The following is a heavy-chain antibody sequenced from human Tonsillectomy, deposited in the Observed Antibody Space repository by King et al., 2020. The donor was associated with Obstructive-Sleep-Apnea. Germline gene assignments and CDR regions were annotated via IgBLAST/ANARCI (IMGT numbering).Heavy chain of an antibody. J-gene: IGHJ4*02. CDR3: ARVHARLDY. V-gene: IGHV3-21*01. CDR1: GFTFSSYS. Sequence: VQLVESGGGLVKPGESLRVSCAASGFTFSSYSMNWVRQAPGKGLEWVSSISSSSSSIYYADSVKGRFTISRDNAKNSLYLQMNSLRAEDTAIYYCARVHARLDYWGQGTLVTVSS. CDR2: ISSSSSSI.